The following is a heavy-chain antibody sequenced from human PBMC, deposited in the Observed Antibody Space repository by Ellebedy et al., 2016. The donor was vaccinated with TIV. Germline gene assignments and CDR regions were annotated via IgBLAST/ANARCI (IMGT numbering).Heavy chain of an antibody. CDR1: GFTFSHYA. CDR3: VRDLHWSYFD. D-gene: IGHD1-26*01. J-gene: IGHJ4*02. Sequence: LSLTCAASGFTFSHYAMTWVRQAPGKGLEWVANIKEDGSEEYYVDSVKGRFTISRDNAKNSLYLQMNSLRAEDTAVYYCVRDLHWSYFDWGQGTLVTVSS. V-gene: IGHV3-7*03. CDR2: IKEDGSEE.